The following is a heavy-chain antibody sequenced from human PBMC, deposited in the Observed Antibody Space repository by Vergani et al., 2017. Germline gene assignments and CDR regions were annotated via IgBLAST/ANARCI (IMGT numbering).Heavy chain of an antibody. Sequence: EVQLVQSGAEVKKPGESLKISCKGSGYSFTSYWIGWVRQMPGKGLEWMGIIYPGDSDTRYSPSFQGQVTISADKSISTAYLQWSSLKASDTAKYYCARPSAVAGLTWAFDIWGQGTMVTVSS. D-gene: IGHD6-19*01. CDR3: ARPSAVAGLTWAFDI. CDR1: GYSFTSYW. V-gene: IGHV5-51*01. CDR2: IYPGDSDT. J-gene: IGHJ3*02.